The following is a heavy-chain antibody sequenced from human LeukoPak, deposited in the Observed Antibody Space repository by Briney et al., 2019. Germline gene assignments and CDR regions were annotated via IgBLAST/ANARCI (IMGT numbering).Heavy chain of an antibody. CDR3: ARDRSRCSGGSCYYYGMDV. D-gene: IGHD2-15*01. Sequence: SQTLSLTCTVSGGSISGGGYYWSWIRQHPGKGREWIGYIDYSGSTYYNPSLKRRVPISVDTSKNQFSLQLSSVTAADTAVYYCARDRSRCSGGSCYYYGMDVWGQGTTVTVSS. V-gene: IGHV4-31*03. CDR1: GGSISGGGYY. J-gene: IGHJ6*02. CDR2: IDYSGST.